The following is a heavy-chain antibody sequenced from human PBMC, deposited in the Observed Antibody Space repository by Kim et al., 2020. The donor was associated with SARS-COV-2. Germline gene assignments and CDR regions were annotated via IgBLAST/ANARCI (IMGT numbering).Heavy chain of an antibody. Sequence: ASVKVSCKASGYTFTSYYMHWVRQAPGQGLEWMGIINPSGGRTSYAQKFQGRVTMTRDTSTSTVYMELSSLRSEDTAVYYCARAHTITIFGVVRLDLNWFDPWGQGTLVTVSS. J-gene: IGHJ5*02. CDR3: ARAHTITIFGVVRLDLNWFDP. V-gene: IGHV1-46*01. CDR2: INPSGGRT. D-gene: IGHD3-3*01. CDR1: GYTFTSYY.